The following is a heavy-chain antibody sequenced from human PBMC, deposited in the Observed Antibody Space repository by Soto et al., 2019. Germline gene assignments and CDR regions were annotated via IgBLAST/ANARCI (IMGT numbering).Heavy chain of an antibody. J-gene: IGHJ3*02. V-gene: IGHV4-39*01. CDR2: IYYSGST. CDR1: GGSISSSSYY. D-gene: IGHD1-26*01. Sequence: SETLSLTCTVSGGSISSSSYYWVWIRQPPWKGLEWIGSIYYSGSTYYNPSLKSRVTISVDTSKNQFSLKLSSVTAADTAVYYCASHGSGSYSHAPPIHAFDIWGQGXMVTV. CDR3: ASHGSGSYSHAPPIHAFDI.